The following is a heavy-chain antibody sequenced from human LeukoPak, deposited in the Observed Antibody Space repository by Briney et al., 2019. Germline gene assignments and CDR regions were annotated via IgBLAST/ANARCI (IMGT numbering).Heavy chain of an antibody. CDR2: IYYSGST. Sequence: PSETLSLTCTVSGGSISSYYWSWIRQPPGKGLEWIGYIYYSGSTNYNPSLKSRVTISVDTSKNQFSLKLSSVTAADTAVYYCASAQLLSPDWGWFDPWGQGTLVTVS. CDR1: GGSISSYY. D-gene: IGHD2-2*01. J-gene: IGHJ5*02. V-gene: IGHV4-59*01. CDR3: ASAQLLSPDWGWFDP.